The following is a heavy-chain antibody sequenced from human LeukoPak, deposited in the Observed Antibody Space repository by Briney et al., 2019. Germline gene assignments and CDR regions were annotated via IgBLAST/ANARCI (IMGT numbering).Heavy chain of an antibody. J-gene: IGHJ4*02. CDR3: ARDYGGSSPFDY. D-gene: IGHD4-23*01. CDR1: GFTISSYW. CDR2: IKQDGSEI. V-gene: IGHV3-7*04. Sequence: GGSLRLFCAASGFTISSYWMSWVRHAPGIGLQWLSNIKQDGSEIYYVYFVKGRFTISRDNAKNSLYLQMNSLRAEDTAVYYCARDYGGSSPFDYGGQGTLVTVAS.